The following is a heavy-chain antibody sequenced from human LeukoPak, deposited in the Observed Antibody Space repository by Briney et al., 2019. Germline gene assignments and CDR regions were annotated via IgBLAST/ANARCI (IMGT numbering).Heavy chain of an antibody. CDR1: GSTFSHYW. CDR3: SWDHTGKEDI. Sequence: GGSLRLSCAASGSTFSHYWMHWVRRAPGKGLVWVSRINPDGSRTDYADSVAGRFTISRDNAKNTLYLQMNSLRADDTAVYYCSWDHTGKEDIWGQGTMVTVSS. D-gene: IGHD1-26*01. CDR2: INPDGSRT. J-gene: IGHJ3*02. V-gene: IGHV3-74*01.